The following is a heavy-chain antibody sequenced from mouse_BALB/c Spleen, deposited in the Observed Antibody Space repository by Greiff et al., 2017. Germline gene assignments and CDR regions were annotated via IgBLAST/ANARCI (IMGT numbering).Heavy chain of an antibody. Sequence: EVKLMESGGGLVQPGGSLRLSCATSGFTFTDYYMSWVRQPPGKALEWLGFIRNKANGYTTEYSASVKGRFTISRDNSQSILYLQMNTLRAKDSATYYCARDKYLSSFDYWGQGTTLTVSS. CDR3: ARDKYLSSFDY. D-gene: IGHD1-1*01. V-gene: IGHV7-3*02. CDR1: GFTFTDYY. CDR2: IRNKANGYTT. J-gene: IGHJ2*01.